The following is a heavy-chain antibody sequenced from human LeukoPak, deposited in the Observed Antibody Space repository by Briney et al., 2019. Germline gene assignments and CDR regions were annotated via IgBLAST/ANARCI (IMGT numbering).Heavy chain of an antibody. J-gene: IGHJ4*02. CDR2: IYYSGST. Sequence: SETLSLTCTVSGGSISSYYWSWIRQPPGKGLEWIGYIYYSGSTNYNPSLKSRVTISVDTSKNQFSLKLSSVTVADTAMYYCARDNPGGSFGDYDYWGQGTLVTVSS. V-gene: IGHV4-59*12. D-gene: IGHD4-17*01. CDR3: ARDNPGGSFGDYDY. CDR1: GGSISSYY.